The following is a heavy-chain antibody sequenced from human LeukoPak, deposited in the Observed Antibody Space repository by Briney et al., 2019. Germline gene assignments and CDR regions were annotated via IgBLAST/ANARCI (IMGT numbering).Heavy chain of an antibody. CDR1: GFTFSDYY. D-gene: IGHD3-10*01. V-gene: IGHV3-11*04. J-gene: IGHJ4*02. CDR2: FSSSGTI. Sequence: PGGSLRLSCAASGFTFSDYYMSWIRQAPGKGLEWLSYFSSSGTIYYADSVKGRFTISRDNAKNSLYLQMNSLRAEDTAVYYCARVGSGTLDYWGQGTLVTVSS. CDR3: ARVGSGTLDY.